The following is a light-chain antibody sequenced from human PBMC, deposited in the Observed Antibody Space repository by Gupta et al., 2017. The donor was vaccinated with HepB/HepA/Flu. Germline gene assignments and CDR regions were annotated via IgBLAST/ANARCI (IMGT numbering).Light chain of an antibody. CDR3: STYTATSTFVV. CDR1: GSDVGAYKF. CDR2: DVN. V-gene: IGLV2-14*01. Sequence: SALTQPSSVSGSQGQSITISGTGTGSDVGAYKFVSWYQQYPGKAPKLIISDVNNRPSGVSNRFSASKSGNMASLTISGLQSEDAADYFCSTYTATSTFVVFGGGTKLTVL. J-gene: IGLJ2*01.